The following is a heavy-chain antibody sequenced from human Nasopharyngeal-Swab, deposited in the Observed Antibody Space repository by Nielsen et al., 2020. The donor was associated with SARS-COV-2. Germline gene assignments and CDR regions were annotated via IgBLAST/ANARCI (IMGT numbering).Heavy chain of an antibody. CDR2: IYYSGST. V-gene: IGHV4-59*01. Sequence: SETLSLTCTVSGGSISSYYWSWIRQPPGKGLEWIGYIYYSGSTNYSPSLKSRVTISVDTSKNQFSLKLSSVTAADTAVYYCARVEGSPYGSGSYSIDYWGQGTLVTVSS. CDR3: ARVEGSPYGSGSYSIDY. J-gene: IGHJ4*02. D-gene: IGHD3-10*01. CDR1: GGSISSYY.